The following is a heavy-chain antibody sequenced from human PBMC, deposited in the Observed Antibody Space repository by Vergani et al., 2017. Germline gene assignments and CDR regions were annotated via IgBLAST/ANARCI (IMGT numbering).Heavy chain of an antibody. J-gene: IGHJ5*02. V-gene: IGHV4-34*01. D-gene: IGHD3-10*01. CDR1: GGSFSGYY. Sequence: QVQLQQWGAGLLKPSETLSLTCAVYGGSFSGYYWSWIRQPPGKGLEWIGEINHSGSTNYNPSLKSRVTISVDTSKNQFSLKLSSVTAADTAVYYCARVVLLITMVRGAMKFDPWGQGTLVTVSS. CDR2: INHSGST. CDR3: ARVVLLITMVRGAMKFDP.